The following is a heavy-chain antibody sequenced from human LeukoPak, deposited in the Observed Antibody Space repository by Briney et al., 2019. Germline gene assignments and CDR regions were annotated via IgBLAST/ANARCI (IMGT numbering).Heavy chain of an antibody. Sequence: GGSLRLSCTPSGFTFGDYAMSWVRQAPGKGLEWVGFIRRKGYDRTTQYAASVKGRFTISRNDSKSIAYLQMNSLKTEDTAVYYWNRHKTTVTPYYFDHWGQGTLVTVSS. CDR1: GFTFGDYA. CDR3: NRHKTTVTPYYFDH. V-gene: IGHV3-49*04. CDR2: IRRKGYDRTT. D-gene: IGHD4-17*01. J-gene: IGHJ4*02.